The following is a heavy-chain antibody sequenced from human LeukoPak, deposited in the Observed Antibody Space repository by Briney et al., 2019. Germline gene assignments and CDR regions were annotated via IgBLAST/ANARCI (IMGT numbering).Heavy chain of an antibody. CDR3: ARGDAWAVAGVFDY. Sequence: GGSLRLSCAASGFTFSSYAMSWVRQAPGKGLEWVSYISSSSSYTNYADSVKGRFTISRDNAKNSLYLQMNSLRAEDTAVYYCARGDAWAVAGVFDYWGQGTLVTVSS. CDR1: GFTFSSYA. D-gene: IGHD6-19*01. V-gene: IGHV3-11*05. CDR2: ISSSSSYT. J-gene: IGHJ4*02.